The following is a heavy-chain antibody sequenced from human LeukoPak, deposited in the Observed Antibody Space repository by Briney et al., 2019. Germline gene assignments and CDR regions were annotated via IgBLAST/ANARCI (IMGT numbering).Heavy chain of an antibody. D-gene: IGHD3-10*01. V-gene: IGHV3-7*01. CDR2: IKQDGSEK. CDR1: GFTFSSYW. CDR3: ARDQEVLWFGELLTWFDP. Sequence: GGSLRLSCAASGFTFSSYWMSWVRQAPGKGLEWVANIKQDGSEKYYVDSVKGRFTISRDNAKNSLYLQMNSLRAEDTAVYYCARDQEVLWFGELLTWFDPWGQGTLVTVSS. J-gene: IGHJ5*02.